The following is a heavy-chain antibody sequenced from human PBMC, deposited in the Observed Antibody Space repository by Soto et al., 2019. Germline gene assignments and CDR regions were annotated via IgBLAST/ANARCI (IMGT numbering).Heavy chain of an antibody. Sequence: HPGGSLRLSCAASGFTFSSYGMHWVRQAPGKGLEWVAVISYDGSNKYYADSVKGRFTISRDNSKNTLYLQMNSLRAEDTAVYYCAKDMLVSYGPRNWFDPWGQGTLVTVSS. CDR3: AKDMLVSYGPRNWFDP. CDR1: GFTFSSYG. J-gene: IGHJ5*02. D-gene: IGHD5-18*01. CDR2: ISYDGSNK. V-gene: IGHV3-30*18.